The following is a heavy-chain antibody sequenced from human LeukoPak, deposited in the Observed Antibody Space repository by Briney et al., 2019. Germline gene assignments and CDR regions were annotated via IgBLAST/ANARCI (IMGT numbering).Heavy chain of an antibody. D-gene: IGHD6-6*01. Sequence: SVKVSCKASGGTFSSYAISWVRQAPGQGLEWMGRIIPIFGITNYAQKFQGRVTITTDKSTSTAYMELSSLRSEDTAVYYCARDVSIAAQSPPGRYWGQGTLVTVSS. CDR2: IIPIFGIT. J-gene: IGHJ4*02. V-gene: IGHV1-69*04. CDR3: ARDVSIAAQSPPGRY. CDR1: GGTFSSYA.